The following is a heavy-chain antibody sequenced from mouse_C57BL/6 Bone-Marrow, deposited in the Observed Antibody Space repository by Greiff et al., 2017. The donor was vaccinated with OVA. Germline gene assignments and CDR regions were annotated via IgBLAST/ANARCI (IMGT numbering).Heavy chain of an antibody. J-gene: IGHJ3*01. CDR2: IHPNSGST. CDR3: ARFSSYPWFAY. D-gene: IGHD1-1*01. CDR1: GYTFTSYW. Sequence: VQLQQPGAELVKPGASVKLSCKASGYTFTSYWMHWVKQRPGQGLEWIGMIHPNSGSTNYNEKFKSKATLTVDKSSSTAYMQLSSLTSEDSAVYYCARFSSYPWFAYWGQGTLVTVSA. V-gene: IGHV1-64*01.